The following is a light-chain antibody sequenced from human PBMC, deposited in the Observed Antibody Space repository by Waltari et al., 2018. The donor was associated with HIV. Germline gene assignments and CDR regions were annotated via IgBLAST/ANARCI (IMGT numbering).Light chain of an antibody. CDR2: SNN. J-gene: IGLJ2*01. Sequence: QSVLTQPPSASGTPGQNVTISCSGNTSNIGTNIVNWYQQFPGAAPKLLIYSNNHRPSGVPARCSGSKSGTSASLAISGLQSEDEADYFCAAWDDTLNGLFGGGTKLTVL. CDR1: TSNIGTNI. CDR3: AAWDDTLNGL. V-gene: IGLV1-44*01.